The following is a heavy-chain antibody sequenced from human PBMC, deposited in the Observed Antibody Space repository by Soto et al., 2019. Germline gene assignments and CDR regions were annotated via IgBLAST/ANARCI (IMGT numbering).Heavy chain of an antibody. CDR2: ISYDGGNK. Sequence: GGSLRLSCAASRFTFSDYTMHWVRQAPGKGLEWVALISYDGGNKYYADSVKGRFTISRDNSKNTLYLQMNSLRAEDTAVYYCARERPRNGFDFWGQGTMVTV. CDR1: RFTFSDYT. J-gene: IGHJ3*01. CDR3: ARERPRNGFDF. V-gene: IGHV3-30-3*01.